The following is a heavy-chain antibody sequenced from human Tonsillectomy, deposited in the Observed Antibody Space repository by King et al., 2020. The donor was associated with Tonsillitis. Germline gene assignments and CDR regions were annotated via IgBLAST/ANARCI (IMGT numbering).Heavy chain of an antibody. Sequence: VQLVESGGGVVQPGRSLRLSCAASGFTFSSYAMHWVRQAPGKGLEWVAVISYDGSNKYYANSLKGRFTISRDNSKNTLYLQMNSLRAEDTAVYYCVGLLDYDFGMDVWGQGTTVTVSS. CDR3: VGLLDYDFGMDV. CDR2: ISYDGSNK. J-gene: IGHJ6*02. CDR1: GFTFSSYA. V-gene: IGHV3-30-3*01. D-gene: IGHD2-21*01.